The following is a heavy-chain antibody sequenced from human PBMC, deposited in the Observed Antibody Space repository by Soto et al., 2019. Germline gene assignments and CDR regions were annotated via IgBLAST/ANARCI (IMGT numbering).Heavy chain of an antibody. V-gene: IGHV1-2*04. Sequence: ASVKVSCKASGYTFTGYYMHWVRQAPGQGLEWMGWINPNSGGTNYAQKFQGWVTMTRDTSISTAYMELSRLRSDDTAVYYCARDPCIGVAARPRWGRRDYYYYYMDVWGKGTTVTVSS. J-gene: IGHJ6*03. CDR2: INPNSGGT. CDR3: ARDPCIGVAARPRWGRRDYYYYYMDV. CDR1: GYTFTGYY. D-gene: IGHD6-6*01.